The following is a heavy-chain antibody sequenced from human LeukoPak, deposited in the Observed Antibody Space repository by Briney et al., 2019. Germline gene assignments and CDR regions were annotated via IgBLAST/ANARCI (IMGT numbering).Heavy chain of an antibody. CDR3: ARHPFSSPFDY. D-gene: IGHD2/OR15-2a*01. CDR1: GGSVRSDY. Sequence: SETLSLTCTVSGGSVRSDYWSWIRQPPGKGLEWIGYIYHTGNSDYNPSLKSRATISLDTSKNQFSLKLTSVTAADTAGYFCARHPFSSPFDYWGQGTLVTVSS. CDR2: IYHTGNS. J-gene: IGHJ4*02. V-gene: IGHV4-59*08.